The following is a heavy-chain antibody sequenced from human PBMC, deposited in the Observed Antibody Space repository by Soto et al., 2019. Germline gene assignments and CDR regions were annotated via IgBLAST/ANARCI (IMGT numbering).Heavy chain of an antibody. D-gene: IGHD3-3*01. Sequence: PGGSLRLSCAASGFTFSSYWMSWVRQAPGKGLEWVANIKQDGSEKYYVDSVKGRFTISRDNAKNSLYLQMNSLRAEDTAVYYCATAPYYDFFAYWGQGTLVTVSS. CDR1: GFTFSSYW. CDR2: IKQDGSEK. V-gene: IGHV3-7*01. CDR3: ATAPYYDFFAY. J-gene: IGHJ4*02.